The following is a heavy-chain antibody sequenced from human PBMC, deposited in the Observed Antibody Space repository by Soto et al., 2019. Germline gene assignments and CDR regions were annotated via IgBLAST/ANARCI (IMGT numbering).Heavy chain of an antibody. Sequence: SETLSLTCSVSGGSISSSTYYWGWIRQSPGKGLEWIGSIYYSGSTNYNPSLKSRVTISVDTSKNQFSLKLSSVTAADTAVYYCARDRVSGWDYDILTGYLHYYYGMDVWGQGTTVTVSS. V-gene: IGHV4-39*07. CDR1: GGSISSSTYY. D-gene: IGHD3-9*01. CDR3: ARDRVSGWDYDILTGYLHYYYGMDV. CDR2: IYYSGST. J-gene: IGHJ6*02.